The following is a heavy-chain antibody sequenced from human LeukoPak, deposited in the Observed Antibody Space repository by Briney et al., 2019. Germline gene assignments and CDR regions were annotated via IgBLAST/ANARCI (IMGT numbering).Heavy chain of an antibody. CDR2: IIPIFGTA. Sequence: ASVKVSCKASGGTFSSYVISWVRQAPGQGLEWMGRIIPIFGTANYAQKFQGRVTITTDESTSTAYMELSSLRSEDTAVYYCARDPLANWGNHDYWGQGTLVTVSS. D-gene: IGHD7-27*01. CDR3: ARDPLANWGNHDY. CDR1: GGTFSSYV. J-gene: IGHJ4*02. V-gene: IGHV1-69*05.